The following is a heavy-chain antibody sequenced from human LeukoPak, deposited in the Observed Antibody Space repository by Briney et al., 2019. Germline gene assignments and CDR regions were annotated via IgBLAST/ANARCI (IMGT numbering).Heavy chain of an antibody. CDR1: GGSISSSSYY. CDR3: AIYSSSWLYYFDY. Sequence: SETLSLTCTVSGGSISSSSYYWGWIRQPPGKGLEWIGSIYYSGSTYYNPSLKSRVTISVDTSKNQFSLKLSSVTAADTAVYYCAIYSSSWLYYFDYWGQGTLVTVSS. J-gene: IGHJ4*02. CDR2: IYYSGST. D-gene: IGHD6-13*01. V-gene: IGHV4-39*07.